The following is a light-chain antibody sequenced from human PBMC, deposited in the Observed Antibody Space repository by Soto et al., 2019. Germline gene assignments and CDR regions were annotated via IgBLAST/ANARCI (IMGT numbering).Light chain of an antibody. CDR1: QGISNS. CDR3: QKYDSAPEA. CDR2: DAS. J-gene: IGKJ1*01. V-gene: IGKV1-27*01. Sequence: DIQMTQSPSSLSASVGDRVTITCRASQGISNSLAWYQQEPGKVPKLLIYDASTLQSGVSSRFSGSGSGTDFTLTISSLQPEYLATYYCQKYDSAPEAFGQGTKVEIK.